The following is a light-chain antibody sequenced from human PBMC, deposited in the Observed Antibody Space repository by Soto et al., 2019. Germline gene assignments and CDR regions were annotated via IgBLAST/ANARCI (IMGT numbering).Light chain of an antibody. Sequence: QSALTQPPSASGSPGQSVTISCTGTSSDVCGYNYVSWYQQHPGKAPKLMIYEVSKRPSGVPDRFSGSKSGNTASLTVSGIQAEDEADYYCSSYAGSSTWVFGGGTKVTVL. J-gene: IGLJ3*02. CDR3: SSYAGSSTWV. CDR1: SSDVCGYNY. CDR2: EVS. V-gene: IGLV2-8*01.